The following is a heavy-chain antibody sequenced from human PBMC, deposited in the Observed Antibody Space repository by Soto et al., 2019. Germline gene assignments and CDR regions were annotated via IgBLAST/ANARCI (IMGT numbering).Heavy chain of an antibody. CDR1: GFSFYTHG. J-gene: IGHJ4*02. Sequence: QVQLVASGGGVVRPGRSLRLSCEATGFSFYTHGMHWVRQAPGKGLEWLAVIVNDGSEQAYSDSVKGRFTILSDNSKNTLFPQMNHLRSEGTSVYFCVRDDNDDYIGIALWGQGILVTGSS. D-gene: IGHD5-12*01. CDR3: VRDDNDDYIGIAL. V-gene: IGHV3-33*01. CDR2: IVNDGSEQ.